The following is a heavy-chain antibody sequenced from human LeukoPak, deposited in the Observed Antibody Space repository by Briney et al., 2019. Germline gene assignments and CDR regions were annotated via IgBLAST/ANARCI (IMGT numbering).Heavy chain of an antibody. CDR1: GGSFSGYY. J-gene: IGHJ5*02. CDR3: ARGGVVVPAAIPNWFDP. D-gene: IGHD2-2*01. V-gene: IGHV4-34*01. Sequence: SETLSLTCAVYGGSFSGYYWSWIRQPPGKGLAWIGEINHSGSTNYNPSLKSRVTISVDRSKNQFSLKLSSVTAADTAVYYCARGGVVVPAAIPNWFDPWGQGTLVTVSS. CDR2: INHSGST.